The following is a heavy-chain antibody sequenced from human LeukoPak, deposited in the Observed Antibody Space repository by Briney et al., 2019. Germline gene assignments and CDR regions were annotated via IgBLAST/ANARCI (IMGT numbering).Heavy chain of an antibody. V-gene: IGHV3-74*01. CDR2: ISPTGSTT. D-gene: IGHD6-6*01. CDR1: GFTFSTYS. CDR3: ARGPNSNWSGLDF. Sequence: GGSLRLSCAASGFTFSTYSMNWVRQAPGKGLVWVSRISPTGSTTSYADSVKGRFTVSRDNAKNTLYLQVNNLRAEDTAVYYCARGPNSNWSGLDFWGQGTLLTVSS. J-gene: IGHJ4*02.